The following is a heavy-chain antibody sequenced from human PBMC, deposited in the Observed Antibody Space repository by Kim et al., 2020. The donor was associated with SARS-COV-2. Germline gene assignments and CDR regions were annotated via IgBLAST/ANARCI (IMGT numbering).Heavy chain of an antibody. V-gene: IGHV4-34*01. CDR1: GGSFSGYY. J-gene: IGHJ4*02. CDR2: INHSGST. CDR3: SRGTTVTSFHY. D-gene: IGHD4-4*01. Sequence: SETLSLTCAVYGGSFSGYYWSWIRQPPGKGLEWIGEINHSGSTNYNPSLERRVTISVDTYKNQFSLKQSTVTAADTAVYYCSRGTTVTSFHYWGQGTLVTFSS.